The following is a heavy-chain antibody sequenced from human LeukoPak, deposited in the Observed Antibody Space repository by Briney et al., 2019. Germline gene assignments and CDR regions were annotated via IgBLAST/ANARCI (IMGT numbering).Heavy chain of an antibody. CDR1: GFSFHDYA. V-gene: IGHV3-9*01. D-gene: IGHD6-19*01. CDR2: ISWNSGSI. Sequence: GRSLRLSCAASGFSFHDYAMHWVRQAPGKGLEWVSGISWNSGSIGYADSVKGRFTISRDNAKNSLYLQMNSLRAEDTALYYCAKGAIAVAGTFYFDYWGQGTLVTVSS. CDR3: AKGAIAVAGTFYFDY. J-gene: IGHJ4*02.